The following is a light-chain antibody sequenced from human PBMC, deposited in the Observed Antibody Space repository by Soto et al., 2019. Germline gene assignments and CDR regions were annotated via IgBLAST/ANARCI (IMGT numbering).Light chain of an antibody. Sequence: QSVLTQAPSASGTPGQRVTISCSGSSSNIGSNTVSWYQQVPGTAPKLLIYSNDQRPSGVPDRFSGSKSGTSASLAIGGLQSEAEADYYCEAWDGSLNGWVFGGGTKLTVL. CDR1: SSNIGSNT. J-gene: IGLJ2*01. V-gene: IGLV1-44*01. CDR2: SND. CDR3: EAWDGSLNGWV.